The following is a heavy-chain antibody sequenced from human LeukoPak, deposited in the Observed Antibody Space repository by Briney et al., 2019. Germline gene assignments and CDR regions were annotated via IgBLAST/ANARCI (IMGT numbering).Heavy chain of an antibody. CDR1: GYTFTGYY. CDR2: INPNSGGT. V-gene: IGHV1-2*02. J-gene: IGHJ4*02. D-gene: IGHD3-9*01. Sequence: ASVKVSCKASGYTFTGYYMHWVRQAPGQGLEWMGWINPNSGGTNYAQKFQGRVTMTRDTSISTAYMELSRLRSDDTAVYYCARRSDTYYDILTGYYFGPHFDYWGQGTLVTVSS. CDR3: ARRSDTYYDILTGYYFGPHFDY.